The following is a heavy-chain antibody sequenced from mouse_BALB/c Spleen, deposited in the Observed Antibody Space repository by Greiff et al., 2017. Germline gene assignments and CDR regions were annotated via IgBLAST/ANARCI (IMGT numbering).Heavy chain of an antibody. Sequence: VQLQQSGAELVRPGTSVKVSCKASGYAFTNYLIEWVKQRPGQGLEWIGVINPGSGGTNYNEKFKGKATLTADKSSSTAYMQLSSLTSDDSAVYFCAGLYSSMAYWGQGTLVTVSA. CDR1: GYAFTNYL. V-gene: IGHV1-54*01. D-gene: IGHD2-3*01. CDR3: AGLYSSMAY. CDR2: INPGSGGT. J-gene: IGHJ3*01.